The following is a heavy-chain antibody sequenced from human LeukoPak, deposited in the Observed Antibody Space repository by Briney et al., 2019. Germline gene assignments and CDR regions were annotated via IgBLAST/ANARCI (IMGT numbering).Heavy chain of an antibody. Sequence: PGGSLRLSCAASGFTFSSYSMNWVRQAPGKGLGWVSSISSSSSYIYYADSVKGRFTISRDNAKNSLYLQMNSLRAEDTAVYYCARDTAMVTPSDYWGQGTLVTVSS. CDR2: ISSSSSYI. D-gene: IGHD5-18*01. J-gene: IGHJ4*02. V-gene: IGHV3-21*01. CDR3: ARDTAMVTPSDY. CDR1: GFTFSSYS.